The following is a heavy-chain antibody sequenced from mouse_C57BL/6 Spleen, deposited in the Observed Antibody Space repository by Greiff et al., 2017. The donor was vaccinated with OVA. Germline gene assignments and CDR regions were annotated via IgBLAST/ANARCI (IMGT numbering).Heavy chain of an antibody. CDR1: GYTFTDYE. V-gene: IGHV1-15*01. CDR2: IDPETGGT. CDR3: TRWDYSNYEDAMDY. J-gene: IGHJ4*01. D-gene: IGHD2-5*01. Sequence: VQLQQSGAELVRPGASVTLSCKASGYTFTDYEMHWVKQTPVHGLEWIGAIDPETGGTAYNQKFKGKAILTADKSSSTAYMELRSLTSEDSAVYYCTRWDYSNYEDAMDYWGQGTSVTVSS.